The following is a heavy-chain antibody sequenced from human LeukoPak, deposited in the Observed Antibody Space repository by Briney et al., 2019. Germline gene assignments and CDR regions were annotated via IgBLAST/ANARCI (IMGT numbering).Heavy chain of an antibody. V-gene: IGHV3-74*03. CDR1: GFTFSGYW. CDR2: INSDGYSI. Sequence: GGSLRLSCEASGFTFSGYWMHWVRQAPGKGLVWVSRINSDGYSITYADSVKGRFTISRDNAKSTLYLQMNSLIAEDTAVYFCTRAGYSSGFDSWGQGTLVTVSS. J-gene: IGHJ5*01. D-gene: IGHD6-19*01. CDR3: TRAGYSSGFDS.